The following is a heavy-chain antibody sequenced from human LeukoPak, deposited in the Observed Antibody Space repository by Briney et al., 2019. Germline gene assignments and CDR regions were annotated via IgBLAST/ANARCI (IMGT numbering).Heavy chain of an antibody. CDR2: ISYDGSNK. CDR3: ARVAVQMSSGWTYYFDY. V-gene: IGHV3-30*04. CDR1: GFTFSSYA. Sequence: GGSLRLSCAASGFTFSSYAMHWVRQAPGKGLEWVAGISYDGSNKYYADSVKGRFTISRDNSKNTLYLQMNSLRAEDTAVYYCARVAVQMSSGWTYYFDYWGQGTLVTVSS. J-gene: IGHJ4*02. D-gene: IGHD6-19*01.